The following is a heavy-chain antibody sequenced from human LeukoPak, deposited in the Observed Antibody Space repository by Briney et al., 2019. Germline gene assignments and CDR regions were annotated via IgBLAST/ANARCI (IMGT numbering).Heavy chain of an antibody. CDR1: GGSLSSSSYY. J-gene: IGHJ4*02. V-gene: IGHV4-39*07. D-gene: IGHD1-26*01. CDR2: MYYSGST. CDR3: AGTMESESFTTFDY. Sequence: SETLSLTCTVSGGSLSSSSYYWGWIRQSPGKGLEWIGGMYYSGSTYYNPSFKSRVTISEDTSKNQFSLNLRSVTAADTAVYFCAGTMESESFTTFDYWGQGTLVTVSS.